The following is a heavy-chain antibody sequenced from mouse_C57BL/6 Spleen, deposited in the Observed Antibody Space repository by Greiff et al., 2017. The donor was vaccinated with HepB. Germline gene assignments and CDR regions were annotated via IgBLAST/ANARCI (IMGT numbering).Heavy chain of an antibody. Sequence: QVQLQQSVAELARPGASVKLSCKASGYTFTSYGISWVKQRTGQGLEWIGEIYPRSGNTYYNEKFKGKATLTADKSSSTAYMELRSLTSEDSAVYFCARWEAYYSNFYAMDYWGQGTSVTVSS. CDR2: IYPRSGNT. CDR1: GYTFTSYG. V-gene: IGHV1-81*01. D-gene: IGHD2-5*01. CDR3: ARWEAYYSNFYAMDY. J-gene: IGHJ4*01.